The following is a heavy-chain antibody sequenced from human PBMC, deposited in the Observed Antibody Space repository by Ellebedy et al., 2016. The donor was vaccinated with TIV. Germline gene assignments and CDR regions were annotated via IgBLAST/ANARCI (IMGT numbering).Heavy chain of an antibody. J-gene: IGHJ6*02. D-gene: IGHD6-13*01. CDR3: ARERLITAAARNYGMDV. CDR2: ISGSGGGT. CDR1: GFTFSSCT. Sequence: PGGSLRLSCAASGFTFSSCTMNWVRQAPGKGLEWVSGISGSGGGTNSADSVKGRFTISRDNAKNSLYLQMNSLRAEDTAVYYCARERLITAAARNYGMDVWGQGTTVTVSS. V-gene: IGHV3-23*01.